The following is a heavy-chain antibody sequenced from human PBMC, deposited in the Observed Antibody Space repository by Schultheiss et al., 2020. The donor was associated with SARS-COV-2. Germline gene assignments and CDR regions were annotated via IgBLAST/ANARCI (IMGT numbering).Heavy chain of an antibody. CDR2: ISWNSGSI. CDR1: GFTFSSYG. Sequence: GGSLRLSCAASGFTFSSYGMNWVRQAPGKGLEWVSGISWNSGSIGYADSVKGRFTISRDNAKNSLYLQMNSLRAEDTAVYYCAKGGSYDGIDYWGQGTLVTVSS. J-gene: IGHJ4*02. V-gene: IGHV3-9*01. CDR3: AKGGSYDGIDY. D-gene: IGHD1-26*01.